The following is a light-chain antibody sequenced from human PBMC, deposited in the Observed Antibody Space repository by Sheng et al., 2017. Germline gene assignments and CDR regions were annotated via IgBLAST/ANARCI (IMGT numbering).Light chain of an antibody. CDR2: EVN. J-gene: IGLJ2*01. Sequence: QSALTQPASVSGSPGQSITISCTGTSSDVGANDLVSWYQQHPGKVPKLIIYEVNKRPSGVSDRFSGSKSGNTASLTMSGLQADDEADYYCCSYAGSDTFVVFGGGTEGDRP. V-gene: IGLV2-23*02. CDR3: CSYAGSDTFVV. CDR1: SSDVGANDL.